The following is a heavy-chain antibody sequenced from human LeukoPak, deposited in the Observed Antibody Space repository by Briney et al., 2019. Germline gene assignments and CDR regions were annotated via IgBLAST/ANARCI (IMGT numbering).Heavy chain of an antibody. CDR1: GYTFTSYA. Sequence: GASVKVSCKASGYTFTSYAISWVRQAPGQGLEWMGWISAYNGNTNYAQKLQGRVTMTTDTSTSTAYMELRSLRSDDTAVYYCARVFLQLVPDPYYYYYYMDVWGKGTTVTISS. V-gene: IGHV1-18*01. D-gene: IGHD6-13*01. CDR2: ISAYNGNT. CDR3: ARVFLQLVPDPYYYYYYMDV. J-gene: IGHJ6*03.